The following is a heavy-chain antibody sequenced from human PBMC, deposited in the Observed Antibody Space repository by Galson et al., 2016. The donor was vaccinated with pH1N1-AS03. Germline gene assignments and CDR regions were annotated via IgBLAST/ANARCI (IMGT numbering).Heavy chain of an antibody. CDR1: GFTFEDHA. V-gene: IGHV3-9*01. Sequence: SLRLSCAASGFTFEDHAMHWVRQIPGRGLEWVLHISWNSGKLGYAASVNGRFTISRDNAKNSVYLQMNRLRLEDTALYYCARDRLWSGDNEPFDLWGQGTVVTVS. D-gene: IGHD3-10*01. CDR3: ARDRLWSGDNEPFDL. J-gene: IGHJ3*01. CDR2: ISWNSGKL.